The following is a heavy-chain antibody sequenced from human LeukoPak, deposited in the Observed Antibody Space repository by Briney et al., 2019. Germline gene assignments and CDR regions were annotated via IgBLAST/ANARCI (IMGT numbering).Heavy chain of an antibody. Sequence: PGGSLRLSCAASGFTFSSYAMSWVRQAPGKGLEWVSAISGSGGSTYYADSAKGRFTISRDNSKNTLYLQMNSLRAEDTAVYYCAKDPRYCSSTSCVDYWGQGTLVTVSS. CDR1: GFTFSSYA. CDR3: AKDPRYCSSTSCVDY. V-gene: IGHV3-23*01. J-gene: IGHJ4*02. D-gene: IGHD2-2*01. CDR2: ISGSGGST.